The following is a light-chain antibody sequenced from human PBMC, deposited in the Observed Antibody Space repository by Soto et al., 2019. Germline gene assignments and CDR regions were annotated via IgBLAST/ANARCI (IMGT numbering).Light chain of an antibody. CDR1: RSVTNNY. CDR2: GAS. J-gene: IGKJ5*01. CDR3: QQHDILPIT. V-gene: IGKV3-20*01. Sequence: EIVLTQSPGTLSFFPGERATLSCRASRSVTNNYLAWHQQKPGQTPRLLIYGASSRATGIPDRFSGAGSGTDFTLTISRLEPEDFALYYCQQHDILPITFGQGTRLEI.